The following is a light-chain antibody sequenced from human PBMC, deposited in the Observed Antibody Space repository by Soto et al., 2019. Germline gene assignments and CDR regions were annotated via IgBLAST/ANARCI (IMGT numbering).Light chain of an antibody. CDR3: QQYNNWWT. CDR2: GAY. CDR1: QSVSSN. V-gene: IGKV3-15*01. Sequence: EIVMTQSPATLSVSPGERATLSCRASQSVSSNLAWYHQKPGQAPRLLIYGAYTRATGIPARFSGSGSGTEFTLTIRSLQSEDFAVYYCQQYNNWWTFGQGTKVEIK. J-gene: IGKJ1*01.